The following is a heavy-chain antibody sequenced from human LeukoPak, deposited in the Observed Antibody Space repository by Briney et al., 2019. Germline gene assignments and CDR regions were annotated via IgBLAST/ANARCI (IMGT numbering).Heavy chain of an antibody. Sequence: KPSETLSLTCTVSGGSISSGDYYWSWIRQPPWKGLEWIGYIYYSGSTYYNPSLKSRVTISVDTSKNQFSLKLSSVTAADTAVYYCARGINSQLTYYFDYWGQGTLVTVSS. D-gene: IGHD1-1*01. CDR3: ARGINSQLTYYFDY. J-gene: IGHJ4*02. V-gene: IGHV4-30-4*08. CDR1: GGSISSGDYY. CDR2: IYYSGST.